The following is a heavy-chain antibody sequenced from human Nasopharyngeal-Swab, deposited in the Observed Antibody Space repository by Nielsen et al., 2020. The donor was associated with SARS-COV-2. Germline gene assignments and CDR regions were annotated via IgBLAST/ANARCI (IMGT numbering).Heavy chain of an antibody. CDR1: GYTFTGYY. D-gene: IGHD1-26*01. CDR2: INPNSGGT. Sequence: ASVKVSCKASGYTFTGYYMHWVRQAPGQGLEWMGRINPNSGGTNYAQKFQGRVTMTRDTSISTAYMELSRLRSDDTAVYYCARVDHGIVGAAGFDYWGQGTLVTVSS. J-gene: IGHJ4*02. CDR3: ARVDHGIVGAAGFDY. V-gene: IGHV1-2*06.